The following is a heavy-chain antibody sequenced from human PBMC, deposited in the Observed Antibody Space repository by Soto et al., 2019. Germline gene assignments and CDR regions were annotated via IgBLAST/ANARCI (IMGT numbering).Heavy chain of an antibody. V-gene: IGHV3-74*01. CDR2: IDNAGTDS. CDR3: ARGWFGPEV. CDR1: GFTLSGRL. Sequence: EVQLVESGGGLVQPGGSLRLSCAASGFTLSGRLMHWVRQAPGKGLVWVSGIDNAGTDSTYADSVKGRFTRSRDNAKNMLYLQMNSLRVEDTAVYYCARGWFGPEVWGKGTTVTVSS. J-gene: IGHJ6*04. D-gene: IGHD3-10*01.